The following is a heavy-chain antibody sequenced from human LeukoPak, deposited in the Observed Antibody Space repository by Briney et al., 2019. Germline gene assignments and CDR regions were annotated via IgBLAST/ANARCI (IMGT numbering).Heavy chain of an antibody. V-gene: IGHV4-39*07. CDR2: IYYGGRT. J-gene: IGHJ4*02. Sequence: SETLSLTCTVSGGSISSSTYYWGWIRQPPGKGLEWIGSIYYGGRTFYNPSLKSRVTISVDTSKNQFSLKLSSVTAADTAVYYCARGALNDYYDVLTGYYDYWGQGTLVTVSS. D-gene: IGHD3-9*01. CDR3: ARGALNDYYDVLTGYYDY. CDR1: GGSISSSTYY.